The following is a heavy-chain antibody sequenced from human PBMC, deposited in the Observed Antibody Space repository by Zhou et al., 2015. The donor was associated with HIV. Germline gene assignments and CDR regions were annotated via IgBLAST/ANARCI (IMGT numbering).Heavy chain of an antibody. J-gene: IGHJ3*02. D-gene: IGHD2-2*01. CDR2: ISAYNGNT. Sequence: QVQLVQSGAEVKKPGASVKVSCKASGYTFTSYGISWVRQAPGQGLEWMGWISAYNGNTNYAQKLQGRVTMTTDTSTSTAYMELRSLRSDDTAVYYCASYSEEVPAARDAFDIWGQGDNGHRLF. CDR3: ASYSEEVPAARDAFDI. CDR1: GYTFTSYG. V-gene: IGHV1-18*01.